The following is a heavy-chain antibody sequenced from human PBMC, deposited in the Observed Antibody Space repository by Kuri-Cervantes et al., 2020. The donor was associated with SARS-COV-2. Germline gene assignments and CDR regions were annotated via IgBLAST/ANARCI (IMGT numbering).Heavy chain of an antibody. CDR1: GGSISSRSYY. V-gene: IGHV4-39*01. Sequence: SETLSLTCSVSGGSISSRSYYWGWIRQPPGKGLEWIGSIYYSGSTNYNPTLKSRVTISVDTSTNQFFLNLTSVTAADTAVYYCARQGGYYGMDVRGQGTTVTVSS. CDR2: IYYSGST. D-gene: IGHD3-22*01. CDR3: ARQGGYYGMDV. J-gene: IGHJ6*02.